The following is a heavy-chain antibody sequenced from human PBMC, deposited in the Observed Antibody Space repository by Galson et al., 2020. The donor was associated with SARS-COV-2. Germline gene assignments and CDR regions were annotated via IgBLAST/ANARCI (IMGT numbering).Heavy chain of an antibody. CDR2: ISSEGSIK. J-gene: IGHJ6*02. CDR1: GFTFTNYG. D-gene: IGHD3-10*01. CDR3: AKRKELFWLGELNQGLDV. V-gene: IGHV3-30*18. Sequence: GESLKISCAASGFTFTNYGMHWVRQAPGKGLEWVALISSEGSIKYYADSVKGRFTISRDSSKNTLYLQMNSLSAGDTAVYYCAKRKELFWLGELNQGLDVWGQGTTVTVS.